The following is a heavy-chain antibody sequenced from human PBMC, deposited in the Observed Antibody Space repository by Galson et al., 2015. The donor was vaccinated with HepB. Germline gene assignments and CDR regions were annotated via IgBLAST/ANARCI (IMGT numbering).Heavy chain of an antibody. CDR2: IKSITDGGTT. CDR1: GFTFNTAW. V-gene: IGHV3-15*01. D-gene: IGHD6-13*01. CDR3: AKDQKQLVPHYYYGMDV. Sequence: LRLSCAASGFTFNTAWMSWVRQAPGKGLEWVAQIKSITDGGTTDYAAPVKGRFTISRDNSKNTLYLQMNSLRAEDTAVYYCAKDQKQLVPHYYYGMDVWGQGTTVTVSS. J-gene: IGHJ6*02.